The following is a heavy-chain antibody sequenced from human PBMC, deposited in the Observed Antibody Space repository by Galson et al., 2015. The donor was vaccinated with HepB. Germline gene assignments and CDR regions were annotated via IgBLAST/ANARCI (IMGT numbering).Heavy chain of an antibody. Sequence: SLRLSCAASGFTFSSYGMHWVRQAPGKGLEWVAVIWYDGSNKYYADSVKGRFTISRDNSKNTLYLQMNSLRAEDTAVYYCARDPDVRGDYGMDVWGQGTTVTVSS. J-gene: IGHJ6*02. CDR3: ARDPDVRGDYGMDV. CDR2: IWYDGSNK. D-gene: IGHD3-10*01. CDR1: GFTFSSYG. V-gene: IGHV3-33*01.